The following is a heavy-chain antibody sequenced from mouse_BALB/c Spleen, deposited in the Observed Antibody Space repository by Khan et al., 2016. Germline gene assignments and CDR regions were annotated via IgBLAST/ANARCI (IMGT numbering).Heavy chain of an antibody. V-gene: IGHV3-6*02. CDR2: IRYDGYN. CDR3: ARDGYDGWFAY. J-gene: IGHJ3*01. Sequence: EVQLQESGPGLVKPSQSLSLTCSVTGYSITSGYFWNWIRQFPGNKLEWMGYIRYDGYNYYNPSLPTRISITRYPSKNQFFLMLNSLTTEDSATYYCARDGYDGWFAYWGQGTLVTVSA. CDR1: GYSITSGYF. D-gene: IGHD2-2*01.